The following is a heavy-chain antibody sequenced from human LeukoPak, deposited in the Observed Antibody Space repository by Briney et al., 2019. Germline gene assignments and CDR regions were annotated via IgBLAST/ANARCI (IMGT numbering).Heavy chain of an antibody. CDR1: GFTFSSYA. J-gene: IGHJ5*02. CDR2: ISYDGSNK. V-gene: IGHV3-30*14. Sequence: GGSLRLSCAASGFTFSSYAMSWVRQAPGKGLEWVAVISYDGSNKYYADSVKGRFTISRDNAKNTLILQMNNLRAEDTAVYYCARERGNSWFAFDLWGQGTRVTVSS. D-gene: IGHD6-13*01. CDR3: ARERGNSWFAFDL.